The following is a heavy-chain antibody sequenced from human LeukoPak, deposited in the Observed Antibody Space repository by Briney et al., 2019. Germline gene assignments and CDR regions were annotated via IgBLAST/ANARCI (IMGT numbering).Heavy chain of an antibody. Sequence: SETLSLTCTVSGGSISRYYWSWVRQPPGKGLEWIGYVSYSGSTDYNPSLKSRVIISIDTSKTQFSLRLNSVTAADTAVYYCARENERYGRLDYWGQGTQVTVSS. CDR3: ARENERYGRLDY. CDR1: GGSISRYY. D-gene: IGHD1-1*01. V-gene: IGHV4-59*01. CDR2: VSYSGST. J-gene: IGHJ4*02.